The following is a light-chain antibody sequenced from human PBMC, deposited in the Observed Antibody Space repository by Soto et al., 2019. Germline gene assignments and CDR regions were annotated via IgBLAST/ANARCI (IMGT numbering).Light chain of an antibody. Sequence: QSALTQPPSASGSPGQSVTISCTGTSSDIGTYNYVSWYQHHPGKAPKLVIYDVSKRPSGVPDRFSGSKSGNTASLTVSGLQAEDEADYFCLSYTRSTVYVLGTGTQLTVL. CDR1: SSDIGTYNY. J-gene: IGLJ1*01. CDR2: DVS. V-gene: IGLV2-8*01. CDR3: LSYTRSTVYV.